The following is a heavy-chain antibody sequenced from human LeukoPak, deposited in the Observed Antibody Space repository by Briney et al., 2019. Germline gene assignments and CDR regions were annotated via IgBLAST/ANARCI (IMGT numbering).Heavy chain of an antibody. CDR3: ARDLGPQQCSSTSCYYNGMDV. Sequence: SVKVSCKASGGTFISYAISWVRQAPGQGLEWMGGIIPIFGTANYAQKFQGRVTITADESTSTAYMELSSLRSEDTAVYYCARDLGPQQCSSTSCYYNGMDVWGQGTTVTVSS. D-gene: IGHD2-2*01. CDR1: GGTFISYA. CDR2: IIPIFGTA. J-gene: IGHJ6*02. V-gene: IGHV1-69*13.